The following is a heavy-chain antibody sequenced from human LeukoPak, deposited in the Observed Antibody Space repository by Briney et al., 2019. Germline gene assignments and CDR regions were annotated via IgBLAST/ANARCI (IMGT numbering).Heavy chain of an antibody. J-gene: IGHJ5*02. V-gene: IGHV4-59*01. CDR3: ARLGSSWYVRNWFDP. D-gene: IGHD6-13*01. Sequence: PSETLSLTCTVSGGSISSYYWSWIRQPPGKELEWIGYIYYSGSTNYNPSLKSRVTISVDTSKNQFSLKLSSVTAADTAVYYCARLGSSWYVRNWFDPWGQGTLVTVPS. CDR1: GGSISSYY. CDR2: IYYSGST.